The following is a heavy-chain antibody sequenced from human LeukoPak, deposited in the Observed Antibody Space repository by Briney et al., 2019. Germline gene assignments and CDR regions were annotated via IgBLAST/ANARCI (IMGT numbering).Heavy chain of an antibody. D-gene: IGHD6-19*01. CDR2: ISDSGGTT. V-gene: IGHV3-23*01. CDR3: AKDSGFGSGWPDY. J-gene: IGHJ4*02. CDR1: GFTFSNYD. Sequence: GGSLRLSCAASGFTFSNYDMIWVRQAPGKGLEWVSGISDSGGTTFYADSVKGRFAVSGDNSKNTLYLYMNSLRADDTAVYYCAKDSGFGSGWPDYWGQGTQVTVSS.